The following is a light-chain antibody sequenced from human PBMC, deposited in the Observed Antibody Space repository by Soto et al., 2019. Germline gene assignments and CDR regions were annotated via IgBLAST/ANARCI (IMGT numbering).Light chain of an antibody. CDR2: WAS. Sequence: DIVMTQSPDSLAVSLGERATINCKSSQSVLYSSNNKNYLAWYQQKPGQPPKLLIYWASTRESGVPDRFSGSGSGTDFSLTLSSLQPEDVALYFCHQYYGTPYTFGQGTKLEI. J-gene: IGKJ2*01. V-gene: IGKV4-1*01. CDR3: HQYYGTPYT. CDR1: QSVLYSSNNKNY.